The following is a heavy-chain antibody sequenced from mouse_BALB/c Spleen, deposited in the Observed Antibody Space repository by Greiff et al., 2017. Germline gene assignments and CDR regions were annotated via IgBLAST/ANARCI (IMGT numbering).Heavy chain of an antibody. CDR3: ARHAYCYAMDY. D-gene: IGHD2-10*01. Sequence: EVMLVESGGGLVKPGGSLTLSCAASGFAFSSYDMSWVRQPPEKRLEWVAYISSGGGSTYNPDTVKGRFTISRDNAKNTLYLQMSSLRSEDAAMYYCARHAYCYAMDYWGQGTSVTVSS. CDR2: ISSGGGST. J-gene: IGHJ4*01. CDR1: GFAFSSYD. V-gene: IGHV5-12-1*01.